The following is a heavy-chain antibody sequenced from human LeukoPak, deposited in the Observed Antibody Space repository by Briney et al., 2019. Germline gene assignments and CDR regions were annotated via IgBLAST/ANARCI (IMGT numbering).Heavy chain of an antibody. J-gene: IGHJ4*02. V-gene: IGHV3-48*01. D-gene: IGHD2-15*01. CDR2: ISSSSSTI. CDR3: ARGLYCSGGSCYGRFDY. Sequence: PGGSLRLSCAASGFTFSSYNMNWVRQAPGKGLEWVSYISSSSSTIYYADSVKGRFTISRDNAKNSLYLQMNSLRAEDTAVYYCARGLYCSGGSCYGRFDYWGQGTLVTVSS. CDR1: GFTFSSYN.